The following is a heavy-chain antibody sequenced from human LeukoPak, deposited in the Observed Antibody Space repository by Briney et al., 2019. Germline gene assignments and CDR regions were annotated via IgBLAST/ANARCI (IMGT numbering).Heavy chain of an antibody. CDR1: GGSFSGYY. CDR2: INHSGST. Sequence: ESSETLSLTCAVYGGSFSGYYWSWLRQPPGKGLEWIGEINHSGSTNYNPSLKSRVTISVDTSKNQFSLKLSSVTAADTAVYYCARERTQWLVLRYSYPLDYWGQGTLVTVSS. J-gene: IGHJ4*02. CDR3: ARERTQWLVLRYSYPLDY. V-gene: IGHV4-34*01. D-gene: IGHD6-19*01.